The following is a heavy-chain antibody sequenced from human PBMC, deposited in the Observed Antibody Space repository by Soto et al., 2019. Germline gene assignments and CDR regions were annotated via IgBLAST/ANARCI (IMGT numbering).Heavy chain of an antibody. CDR1: GYTLTELS. V-gene: IGHV1-24*01. CDR2: FDPEDGET. J-gene: IGHJ6*03. CDR3: ATGRNYYYYMDV. Sequence: ASVKVSCKVSGYTLTELSMHWVRQAPGKGLEWMGGFDPEDGETIHAQKFQGRVTMTEDTSTDTAYMELSSLRSEDTAVYYCATGRNYYYYMDVWGKGTTVTVSS.